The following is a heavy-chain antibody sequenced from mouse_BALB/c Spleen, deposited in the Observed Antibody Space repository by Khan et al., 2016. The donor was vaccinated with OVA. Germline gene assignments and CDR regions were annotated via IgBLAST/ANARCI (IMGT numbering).Heavy chain of an antibody. Sequence: VQLQQSGAELVKPGASVKLSCTASAFNIKDTYMHWVKQRPEQGLEWIGRIDPANGNTKYDPKFQGKATITADTSSNTAYLHLSSLTSEDIAVYYCARTTRILRFTYWGQGTLVTVSA. D-gene: IGHD2-4*01. CDR2: IDPANGNT. CDR3: ARTTRILRFTY. CDR1: AFNIKDTY. V-gene: IGHV14-3*02. J-gene: IGHJ3*01.